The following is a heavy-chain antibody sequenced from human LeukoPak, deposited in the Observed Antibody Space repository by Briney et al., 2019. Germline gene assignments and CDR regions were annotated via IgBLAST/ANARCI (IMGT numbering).Heavy chain of an antibody. J-gene: IGHJ4*02. D-gene: IGHD6-6*01. CDR2: INYSGST. CDR3: ARRIKGSSSMDS. CDR1: GGSISSGGYY. Sequence: PSETLSLTCTVSGGSISSGGYYWSWIRQHPGKGLEWIGYINYSGSTYYNPSLKSRVTISIDTSKNQFSLKLSSVTAADTALYFCARRIKGSSSMDSWGQGTLVTVSS. V-gene: IGHV4-31*03.